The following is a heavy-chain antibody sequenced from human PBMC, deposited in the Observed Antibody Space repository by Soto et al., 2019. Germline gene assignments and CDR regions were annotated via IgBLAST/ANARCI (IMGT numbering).Heavy chain of an antibody. V-gene: IGHV1-18*01. D-gene: IGHD2-15*01. J-gene: IGHJ6*02. CDR3: ATRCGSCYPYYYYGMDV. CDR2: INAGNGNT. Sequence: ASVKVSCKASGYTFTNLGISWVRQAPGQRLEWMGWINAGNGNTNYAQKLQGRVTMTTDTSTSTAYMELRSLRSDDTAVYYCATRCGSCYPYYYYGMDVWGQGTTVTVSS. CDR1: GYTFTNLG.